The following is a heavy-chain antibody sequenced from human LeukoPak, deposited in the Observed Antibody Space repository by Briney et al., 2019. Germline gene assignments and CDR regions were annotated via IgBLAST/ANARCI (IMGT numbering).Heavy chain of an antibody. CDR3: ARDLCNSTNCPLSDY. CDR2: IVVGSGNT. J-gene: IGHJ4*02. V-gene: IGHV1-58*02. CDR1: GFTFTSSA. Sequence: SVKVSCKASGFTFTSSAMQWVRQARGQRLEWIGWIVVGSGNTNYAQKFQERVTITRDMSTSTAHMELRSLRSDDTAVYYCARDLCNSTNCPLSDYWGQGTLVTVSS. D-gene: IGHD2-2*01.